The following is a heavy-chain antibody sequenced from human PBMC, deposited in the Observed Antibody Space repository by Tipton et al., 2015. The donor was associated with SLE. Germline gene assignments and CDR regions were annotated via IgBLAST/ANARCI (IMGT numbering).Heavy chain of an antibody. CDR2: ISASARST. CDR3: AKDHDDYYFDY. J-gene: IGHJ4*02. D-gene: IGHD1-1*01. CDR1: GFTFDDYA. Sequence: SLRLSCAASGFTFDDYAMHWVRQAPGKGLEWVSDISASARSTYYPDSVKGRFTISRDNSKNTLYLQMNSLRAEDTAVYYCAKDHDDYYFDYWGQGTLVTVSS. V-gene: IGHV3-23*01.